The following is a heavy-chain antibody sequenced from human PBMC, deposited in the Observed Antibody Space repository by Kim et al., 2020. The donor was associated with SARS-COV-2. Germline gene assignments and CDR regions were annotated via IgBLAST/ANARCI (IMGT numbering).Heavy chain of an antibody. CDR1: GYSFTSYW. CDR3: ARLATDSSGYYYVSDY. J-gene: IGHJ4*02. Sequence: GESLKISCKGSGYSFTSYWISWVRQMPGKGLEWMGRIDPSDSYTNYSPSFQGHVTISADKSISTAYLQWSSLKASDTAMYYCARLATDSSGYYYVSDYWGQGTLVTVSS. CDR2: IDPSDSYT. V-gene: IGHV5-10-1*01. D-gene: IGHD3-22*01.